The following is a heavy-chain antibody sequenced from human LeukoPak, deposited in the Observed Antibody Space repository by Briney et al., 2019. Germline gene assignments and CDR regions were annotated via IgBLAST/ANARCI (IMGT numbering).Heavy chain of an antibody. CDR1: GFTFSHYG. Sequence: SGGSLRLSCAASGFTFSHYGMHWVRQAPGKGLEWVAVIWNDGSNKDYADSVKGRFTIYRDDSQNTLYLQMNSLRAEDTAVYYCAKDAQRGFDYSNSLEYWGQGALVTVSS. CDR2: IWNDGSNK. J-gene: IGHJ4*02. CDR3: AKDAQRGFDYSNSLEY. D-gene: IGHD4-11*01. V-gene: IGHV3-33*06.